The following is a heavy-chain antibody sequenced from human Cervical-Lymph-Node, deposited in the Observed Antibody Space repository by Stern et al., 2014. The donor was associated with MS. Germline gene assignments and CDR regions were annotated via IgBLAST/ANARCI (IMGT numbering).Heavy chain of an antibody. CDR3: ARALPQSSGIGVSYYFDY. D-gene: IGHD6-19*01. J-gene: IGHJ4*02. Sequence: QLQLQESGPGLVKPSETLSLTCTVSGGSVSSSSHYWAWIRQPPGKWLEGLGGIDFAGNTYYTPSLRSRVTLPVDTSKTQVSLNLISVTAADTAVYYCARALPQSSGIGVSYYFDYWGQGALVTVSS. V-gene: IGHV4-39*01. CDR1: GGSVSSSSHY. CDR2: IDFAGNT.